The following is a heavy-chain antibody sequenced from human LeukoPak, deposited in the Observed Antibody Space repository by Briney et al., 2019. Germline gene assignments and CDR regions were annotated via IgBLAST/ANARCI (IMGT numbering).Heavy chain of an antibody. CDR2: INHSGST. Sequence: EASETLSLTCTVSGGSISSYYWSWIRQPPGKGLEWIGEINHSGSTNYNPSLKSRVTISVDTSKNQFSLKLSSVTAADTAVYYCATRGDGGVYVIFNYWGQGTLVTVSS. V-gene: IGHV4-34*01. J-gene: IGHJ4*02. CDR1: GGSISSYY. CDR3: ATRGDGGVYVIFNY. D-gene: IGHD2-8*01.